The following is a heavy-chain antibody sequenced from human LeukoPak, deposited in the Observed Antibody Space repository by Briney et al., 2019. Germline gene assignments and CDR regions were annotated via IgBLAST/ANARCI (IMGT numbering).Heavy chain of an antibody. CDR3: ATEDSGWYYFDY. CDR1: GYTFTSYY. Sequence: ASVKVSCKASGYTFTSYYMHWVRQAPGQGLEWMGIINPSGGSTSYAQKFQGRVTMTRDMSTSTVYMELSSLRSEDTAVYYCATEDSGWYYFDYWGQGTLVTVSS. D-gene: IGHD6-19*01. CDR2: INPSGGST. V-gene: IGHV1-46*01. J-gene: IGHJ4*02.